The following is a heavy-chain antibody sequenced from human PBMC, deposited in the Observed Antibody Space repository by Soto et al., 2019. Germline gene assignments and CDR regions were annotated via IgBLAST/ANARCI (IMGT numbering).Heavy chain of an antibody. J-gene: IGHJ6*03. V-gene: IGHV1-18*01. CDR1: GYTFTSYG. Sequence: ASVKVSCKASGYTFTSYGISWVRQAPGQGLEWMGWISAYNGNTNYAQKLQGRVTMTTDTSTSTAYMELRSLRSDDTAVYYCARVGGGSSSGVDYYYYMDVWGKGTTVTVSS. CDR2: ISAYNGNT. CDR3: ARVGGGSSSGVDYYYYMDV. D-gene: IGHD6-6*01.